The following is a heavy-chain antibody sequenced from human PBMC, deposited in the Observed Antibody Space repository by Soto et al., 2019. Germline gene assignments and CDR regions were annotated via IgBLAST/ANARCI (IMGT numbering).Heavy chain of an antibody. D-gene: IGHD3-22*01. V-gene: IGHV3-23*01. CDR1: GFTFSNYA. CDR2: IGGRGTSS. J-gene: IGHJ4*02. Sequence: PEGSLRLSCAASGFTFSNYAMSWVRQAPGKGLEWVSGIGGRGTSSYYADSVKGRFAISRDNSYNTLLLQLHSLRAEDTAVYYCAKSRYADSSGDYYDFWGQGTRVTVSS. CDR3: AKSRYADSSGDYYDF.